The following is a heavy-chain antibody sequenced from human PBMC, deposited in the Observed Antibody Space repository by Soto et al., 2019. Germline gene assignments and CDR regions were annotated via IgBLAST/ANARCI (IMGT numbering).Heavy chain of an antibody. Sequence: PGGSLRLSCVASGFTFSSFAMTWVRQAPGKGLEWVSTLSGNGGDTYYADSVNGRFTISRDKSKNTLYLQMDRLRVEDTAVYYCAKRGGYDYVWKSYRPDYWGQGTLVTVSS. CDR1: GFTFSSFA. V-gene: IGHV3-23*01. CDR2: LSGNGGDT. J-gene: IGHJ4*02. D-gene: IGHD3-16*02. CDR3: AKRGGYDYVWKSYRPDY.